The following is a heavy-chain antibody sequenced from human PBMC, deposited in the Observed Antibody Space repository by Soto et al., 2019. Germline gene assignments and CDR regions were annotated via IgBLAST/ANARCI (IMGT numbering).Heavy chain of an antibody. CDR3: AKKPGVPSDYFDY. D-gene: IGHD2-2*01. V-gene: IGHV4-4*02. Sequence: PSDTPSLTFAVPSCSISSGNWWSWFRQPPGKGLEWIGEIYHSGSTNYNPSLKSRVTISVDKSKNQFSLKLSSVTAADTAVYYCAKKPGVPSDYFDYWGQGTLVSVSS. CDR2: IYHSGST. CDR1: SCSISSGNW. J-gene: IGHJ4*02.